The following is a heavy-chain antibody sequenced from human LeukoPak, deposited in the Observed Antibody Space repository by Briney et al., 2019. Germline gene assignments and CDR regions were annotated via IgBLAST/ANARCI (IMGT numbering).Heavy chain of an antibody. D-gene: IGHD6-13*01. CDR3: ARVYYSSSYDYWYFDL. CDR2: KDYSGST. CDR1: GGSISRYY. V-gene: IGHV4-59*01. J-gene: IGHJ2*01. Sequence: SETLSLICTVSGGSISRYYWSWIRQPPGKGLEWIGYKDYSGSTNYNRSLKSRVTISVDTSKNQFSLKLSSVTAADTAVYYCARVYYSSSYDYWYFDLWGRGTLVTVSS.